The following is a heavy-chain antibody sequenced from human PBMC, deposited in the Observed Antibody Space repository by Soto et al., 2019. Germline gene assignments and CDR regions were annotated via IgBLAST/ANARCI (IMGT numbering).Heavy chain of an antibody. CDR3: ARDRDYGSGSYGWFDP. Sequence: PSETLSLTCTVSGGSISSYYWGWIRQPPGKGLEWIGYSYYSGSTNYNPSLKSGVTISVDTSKNQFSLKLSSVTAADTAVYYCARDRDYGSGSYGWFDPWGQGTLVTVSS. D-gene: IGHD3-10*01. CDR2: SYYSGST. V-gene: IGHV4-59*01. CDR1: GGSISSYY. J-gene: IGHJ5*02.